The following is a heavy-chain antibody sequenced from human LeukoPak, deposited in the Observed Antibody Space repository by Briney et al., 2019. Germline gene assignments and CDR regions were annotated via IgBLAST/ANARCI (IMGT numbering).Heavy chain of an antibody. Sequence: GGSLRLSCAASGFTFSSYAMHWVRQAPGKGLEWVAVISYDGSNKYYADSVKGRFTISRDNSKNTLYLQMNSLRAEDTAVYYCARDVLVVSSSWYINSYYYYGMDVWGQGTTVTVSS. J-gene: IGHJ6*02. CDR3: ARDVLVVSSSWYINSYYYYGMDV. D-gene: IGHD6-13*01. CDR2: ISYDGSNK. V-gene: IGHV3-30-3*01. CDR1: GFTFSSYA.